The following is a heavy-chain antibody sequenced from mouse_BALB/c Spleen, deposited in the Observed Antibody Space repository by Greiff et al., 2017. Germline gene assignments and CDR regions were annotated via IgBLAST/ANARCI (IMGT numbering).Heavy chain of an antibody. Sequence: VKLQQSGAELARPGASVKMSCKASGYTFTSYTMHWVKQRPGQGLEWIGYINPSSGYTNYNQKFKDKATLTADKSSSTAYMQLSSLTSEDSAVYYCARNIDYYGSSYAMDYWGQGTSVTVSS. CDR1: GYTFTSYT. V-gene: IGHV1-4*01. D-gene: IGHD1-1*01. CDR2: INPSSGYT. J-gene: IGHJ4*01. CDR3: ARNIDYYGSSYAMDY.